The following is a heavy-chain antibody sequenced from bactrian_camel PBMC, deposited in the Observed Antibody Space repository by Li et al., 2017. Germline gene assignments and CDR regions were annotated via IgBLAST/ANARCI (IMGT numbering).Heavy chain of an antibody. CDR2: ISGSSNT. V-gene: IGHV3-2*01. Sequence: HVQLVESGGGSVQAGGSLRLSCTVSEYTTGTCSMDWYRQAPGKGLEWVSSISGSSNTYYTNSVKGRFTIARDNIKNTVYPQMLSLKSEDTALYYCAAGPWYTDEYKYWGQGTQVTVS. CDR1: EYTTGTCS. J-gene: IGHJ4*01. CDR3: AAGPWYTDEYKY. D-gene: IGHD6*01.